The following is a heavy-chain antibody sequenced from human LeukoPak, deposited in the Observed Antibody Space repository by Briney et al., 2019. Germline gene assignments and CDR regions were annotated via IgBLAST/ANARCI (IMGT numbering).Heavy chain of an antibody. V-gene: IGHV4-34*12. D-gene: IGHD3-3*01. CDR1: GGSFSGYY. CDR3: AKGLASGYPPIPFDY. Sequence: NPSETLSLTCAVYGGSFSGYYWTWIRQPPGKGLEWIGEIIDTGSTKYNSSLKSRVTISVDTSKNQFSLSLDSVTAADTAVYYCAKGLASGYPPIPFDYWGQGTLVTVSS. CDR2: IIDTGST. J-gene: IGHJ4*02.